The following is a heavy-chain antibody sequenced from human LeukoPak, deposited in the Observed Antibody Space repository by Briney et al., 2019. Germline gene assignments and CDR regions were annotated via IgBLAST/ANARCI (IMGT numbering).Heavy chain of an antibody. V-gene: IGHV3-30*04. Sequence: PGRSLRLSCAASGFTFSNYAMHWVRQAPGKGLEWVAIVSRDGRNQYYAESVKGRFTISRDSSKNTVSLQMNSLRAGDSALYYCGSDPSARVTIDFWGQGTLVTVSS. J-gene: IGHJ4*02. CDR3: GSDPSARVTIDF. CDR2: VSRDGRNQ. D-gene: IGHD5-24*01. CDR1: GFTFSNYA.